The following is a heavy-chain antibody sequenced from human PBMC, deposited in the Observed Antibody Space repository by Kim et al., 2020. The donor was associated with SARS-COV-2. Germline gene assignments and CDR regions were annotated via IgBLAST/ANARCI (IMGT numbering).Heavy chain of an antibody. CDR1: GGSFSGYY. Sequence: SETLSLTCAVYGGSFSGYYWSWIRQPPGKGLEWIGEINHSGSTNYNPSLKSRVTISVDTSKNQFSLKLSSVTAADTAVYYCARAHPGGWYGRLTNWFDPWGQGTLVTVSS. J-gene: IGHJ5*02. CDR3: ARAHPGGWYGRLTNWFDP. CDR2: INHSGST. V-gene: IGHV4-34*01. D-gene: IGHD6-19*01.